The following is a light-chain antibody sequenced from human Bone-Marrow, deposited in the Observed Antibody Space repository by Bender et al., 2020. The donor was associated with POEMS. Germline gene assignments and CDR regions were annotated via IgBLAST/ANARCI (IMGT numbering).Light chain of an antibody. J-gene: IGLJ2*01. CDR2: EVS. Sequence: QSALTQPRSVSGSPGQSVTISCTGNSSDVGGYNYVSWYQQHPGKAPKLIIYEVSNRPSGISNRFSGSKSGNTASLTISGLQAEDEADYYCSSYTSSSGVFGGGTKLTVL. V-gene: IGLV2-14*01. CDR3: SSYTSSSGV. CDR1: SSDVGGYNY.